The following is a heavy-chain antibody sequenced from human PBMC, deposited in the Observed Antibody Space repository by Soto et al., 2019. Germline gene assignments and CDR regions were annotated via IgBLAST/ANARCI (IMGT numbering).Heavy chain of an antibody. CDR1: GGTFSSYA. J-gene: IGHJ4*02. Sequence: SVKVSCKASGGTFSSYAISWVRQAPGQGLEWMGGIIPIFGTANYAQKFQGRVTITADKSTSTAYMELSSLRSEDTAVYYCARGDYYDSSGYYLVDYWGQGTLVTVCS. CDR3: ARGDYYDSSGYYLVDY. D-gene: IGHD3-22*01. V-gene: IGHV1-69*06. CDR2: IIPIFGTA.